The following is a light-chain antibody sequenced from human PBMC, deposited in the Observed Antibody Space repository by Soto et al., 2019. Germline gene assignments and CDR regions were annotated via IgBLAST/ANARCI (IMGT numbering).Light chain of an antibody. J-gene: IGKJ2*02. Sequence: DIPMTQSPSSLSASVGDRVTITCRASQSISSYLNCYQQKRGKAPKLLIYAASSVQSGGPSSFSGSGSGTDFTLTISSLQPEDFATYYCQQSYSTPRTFGQGTKLEIK. V-gene: IGKV1-39*01. CDR3: QQSYSTPRT. CDR1: QSISSY. CDR2: AAS.